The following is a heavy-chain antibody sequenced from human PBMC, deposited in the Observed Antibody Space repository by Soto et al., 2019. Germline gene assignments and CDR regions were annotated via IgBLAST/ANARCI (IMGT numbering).Heavy chain of an antibody. Sequence: SETLSLTCTVSGGSISSSSYYWGWIRQPPGKGLEWIGSIYYSGSTYYNPSLKSRVTISVDTSKNQFSLKLSSVTAADTAVYYCARPRDGDLYFDYWGQGTLVTVSS. V-gene: IGHV4-39*01. D-gene: IGHD4-17*01. CDR2: IYYSGST. CDR3: ARPRDGDLYFDY. CDR1: GGSISSSSYY. J-gene: IGHJ4*02.